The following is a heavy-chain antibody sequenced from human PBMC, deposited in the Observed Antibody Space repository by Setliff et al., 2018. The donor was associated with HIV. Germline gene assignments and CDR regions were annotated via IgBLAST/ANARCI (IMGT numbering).Heavy chain of an antibody. CDR2: LNHSGNI. D-gene: IGHD6-6*01. J-gene: IGHJ3*02. CDR3: AGSSPSVVDAFDI. Sequence: SETLSLTCAVYGETFNGYFWTWIRQSPGKGLEWIGELNHSGNINQNPSLRSGFTLSVDTSKNQFSLTLNSVTAADTAVYFCAGSSPSVVDAFDIWGQGTTVTVSS. CDR1: GETFNGYF. V-gene: IGHV4-34*08.